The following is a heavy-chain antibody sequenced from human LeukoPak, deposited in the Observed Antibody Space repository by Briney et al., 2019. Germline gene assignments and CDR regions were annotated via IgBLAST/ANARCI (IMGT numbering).Heavy chain of an antibody. V-gene: IGHV3-66*01. J-gene: IGHJ4*02. CDR3: ARTVWNDDVGDY. CDR2: IYSGGST. CDR1: GFTVSSNY. Sequence: GGSLRLSCAASGFTVSSNYMSWVRQAPGKGLEWVSVIYSGGSTYYADSVQGRFTISRDNSKNTLYLQMNSLRAEDTAVYYCARTVWNDDVGDYWGQGTLVTVSS. D-gene: IGHD1-1*01.